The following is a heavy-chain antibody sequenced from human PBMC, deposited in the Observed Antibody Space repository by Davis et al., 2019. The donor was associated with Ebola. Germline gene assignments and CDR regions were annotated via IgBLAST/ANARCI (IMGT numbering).Heavy chain of an antibody. V-gene: IGHV4-34*01. D-gene: IGHD3-3*01. Sequence: SETLSLTCTVSGGSISSYYWSWIRQPPGKGLEWIGEINHSGSTNYNPSLKSRVTISVDTSKNQFSLKLSSVTAADTAVYYCARSPIFGAPLLYNWFDPWGQGTLVTVSS. CDR2: INHSGST. CDR3: ARSPIFGAPLLYNWFDP. J-gene: IGHJ5*02. CDR1: GGSISSYY.